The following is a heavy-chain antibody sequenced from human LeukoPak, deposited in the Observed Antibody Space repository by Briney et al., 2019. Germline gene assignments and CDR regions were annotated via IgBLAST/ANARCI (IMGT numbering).Heavy chain of an antibody. V-gene: IGHV4-59*08. D-gene: IGHD3-10*01. CDR2: IYYSGST. Sequence: SETLSLTCTVSGGSISGYYWSWIRQPPGKGLEWIGYIYYSGSTNYNSSLKSRVTISLDTSKNHLSLKLSSVTAADTAVYYCARMPMVRGIIYYFDYWGQGTLVTVSS. CDR1: GGSISGYY. CDR3: ARMPMVRGIIYYFDY. J-gene: IGHJ4*02.